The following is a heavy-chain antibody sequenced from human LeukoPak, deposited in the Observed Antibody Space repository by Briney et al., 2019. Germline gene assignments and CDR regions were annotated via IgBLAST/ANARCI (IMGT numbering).Heavy chain of an antibody. Sequence: SETLSLTCTVSGGSISSYYWGWIRQPPGKGLEWIGSIYHSGSTNYNPSLKSRVTISVDTSKNQFSLKLSSVTAADTAVYYCASAAILTGYLDAFDIWGQGTMVTVSS. J-gene: IGHJ3*02. CDR1: GGSISSYY. CDR3: ASAAILTGYLDAFDI. V-gene: IGHV4-59*01. D-gene: IGHD3-9*01. CDR2: IYHSGST.